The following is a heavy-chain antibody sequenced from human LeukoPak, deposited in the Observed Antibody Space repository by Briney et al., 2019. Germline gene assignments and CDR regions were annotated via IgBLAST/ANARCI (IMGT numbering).Heavy chain of an antibody. CDR1: GFNVSNYY. CDR3: ARDRAVTQDWVEFDP. D-gene: IGHD4-17*01. Sequence: GGSLRLSCAGSGFNVSNYYMSWVRQAPGKGLERVSLIRDSGEPFYADSVRGRFTVSRDNSENTMYLQMNRLRVEDTAVYFCARDRAVTQDWVEFDPWGQGTLVTVSS. V-gene: IGHV3-66*03. CDR2: IRDSGEP. J-gene: IGHJ5*02.